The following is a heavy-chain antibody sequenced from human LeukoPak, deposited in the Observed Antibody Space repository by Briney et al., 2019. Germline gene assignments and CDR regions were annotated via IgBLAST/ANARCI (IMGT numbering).Heavy chain of an antibody. CDR2: ISAYNGNT. CDR3: ARDYGGAPDIVVVVAVDY. J-gene: IGHJ4*02. Sequence: ASVKVSCKASGYTLTSYGISWVRQAPGQGLEWMGWISAYNGNTNYAQKLQGRVTMTTDTSTSTAYMELRSLRSDDTAVYYCARDYGGAPDIVVVVAVDYWGQGTLVTVSS. V-gene: IGHV1-18*01. D-gene: IGHD2-15*01. CDR1: GYTLTSYG.